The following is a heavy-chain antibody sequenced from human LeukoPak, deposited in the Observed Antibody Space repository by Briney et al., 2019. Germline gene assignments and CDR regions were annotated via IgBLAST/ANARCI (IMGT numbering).Heavy chain of an antibody. Sequence: SVTVSCKASGGSFSSNIIGWVRQAPGQGLEWMGRIVPIFGKTKYAQKFQGRVTITTDESSSTAYMELSSLRSDDTAIYYCARGWGIPAPISWFDPWGQGTLVTVSS. CDR2: IVPIFGKT. V-gene: IGHV1-69*05. CDR3: ARGWGIPAPISWFDP. CDR1: GGSFSSNI. J-gene: IGHJ5*02. D-gene: IGHD2-2*01.